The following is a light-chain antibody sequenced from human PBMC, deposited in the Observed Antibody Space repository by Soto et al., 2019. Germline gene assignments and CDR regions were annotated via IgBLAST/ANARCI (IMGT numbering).Light chain of an antibody. CDR1: SSNIGSKT. CDR3: AAWDDSLNGVG. CDR2: SNN. V-gene: IGLV1-44*01. Sequence: QSVLTQPPSASGTPGQRVTISCSGSSSNIGSKTVNWYQQLPGTAPKLLIYSNNQRPSGVPDRLSVSKSGTSASRAISGLQSADEADYYCAAWDDSLNGVGFGVGTKLTVL. J-gene: IGLJ2*01.